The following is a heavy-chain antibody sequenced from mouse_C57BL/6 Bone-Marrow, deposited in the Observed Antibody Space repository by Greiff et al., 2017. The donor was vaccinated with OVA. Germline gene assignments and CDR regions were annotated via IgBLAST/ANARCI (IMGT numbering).Heavy chain of an antibody. J-gene: IGHJ4*01. CDR1: GYAFSSYW. Sequence: SGAELVKPGASVKISCKASGYAFSSYWMNWVKQRPGKGLEWIGQIYPGAGDTNYNGKFKGKATLTADKSSSTAYMQLSSLTSEDSAVYFCARHRLRRAMDYWGQGTSVTVSS. D-gene: IGHD2-2*01. CDR3: ARHRLRRAMDY. CDR2: IYPGAGDT. V-gene: IGHV1-80*01.